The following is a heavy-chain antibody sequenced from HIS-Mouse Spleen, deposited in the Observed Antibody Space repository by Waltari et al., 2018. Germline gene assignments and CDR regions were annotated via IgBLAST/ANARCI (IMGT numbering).Heavy chain of an antibody. CDR1: GFTFISYA. Sequence: EVQLLESGGGLVQPGGSLRLSCAASGFTFISYAMSWFRQAPGKGLEWVSASSGSGGSTYYADSVKGRFTISRDKSKNTLYLQMNSLRAEDTAVYYCANPKSVAAAPQYFQHWGQGTLVTVSS. D-gene: IGHD2-2*01. CDR3: ANPKSVAAAPQYFQH. J-gene: IGHJ1*01. CDR2: SSGSGGST. V-gene: IGHV3-23*01.